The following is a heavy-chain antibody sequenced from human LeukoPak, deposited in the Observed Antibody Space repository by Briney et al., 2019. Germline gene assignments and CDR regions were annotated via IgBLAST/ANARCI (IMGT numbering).Heavy chain of an antibody. D-gene: IGHD3-10*01. J-gene: IGHJ4*02. CDR3: AKDQFDEYYYGSGSYG. CDR1: GFTFSSYG. CDR2: ISYDGSNK. Sequence: GGSLRLSCAASGFTFSSYGMHWVRQAPGKGLEWVAVISYDGSNKYYADSVKGRFTISRDNSKNTLYLQMNSLRAEDTAVYYCAKDQFDEYYYGSGSYGWGQGTLVTVSS. V-gene: IGHV3-30*18.